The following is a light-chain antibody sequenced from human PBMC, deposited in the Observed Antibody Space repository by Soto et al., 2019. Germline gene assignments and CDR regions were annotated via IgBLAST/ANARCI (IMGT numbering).Light chain of an antibody. V-gene: IGKV1-5*03. Sequence: DHQITLSASTLFGSVTNRATVTCRASQTISSWLAWYQQKPGKAHKLLIYKASTLKSGVPSRFSGSGSGTECTLTISSLQPDDFATYYCQHYNSYSEAVGQGTKVEI. CDR1: QTISSW. CDR3: QHYNSYSEA. CDR2: KAS. J-gene: IGKJ1*01.